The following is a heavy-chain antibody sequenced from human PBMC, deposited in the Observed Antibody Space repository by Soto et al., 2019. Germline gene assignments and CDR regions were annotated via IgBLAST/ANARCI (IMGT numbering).Heavy chain of an antibody. CDR2: INPNSGGT. CDR1: GYTFTGYY. CDR3: ASSIAAAGRGENYYMDV. V-gene: IGHV1-2*04. D-gene: IGHD6-13*01. Sequence: ASVNVSCKASGYTFTGYYMHWVRQAPGQGLEWMGWINPNSGGTNYAQKFQGWVTMTRDTSISTAYMELSRLRSDDTAVYYCASSIAAAGRGENYYMDVWGKGTTVTVSS. J-gene: IGHJ6*03.